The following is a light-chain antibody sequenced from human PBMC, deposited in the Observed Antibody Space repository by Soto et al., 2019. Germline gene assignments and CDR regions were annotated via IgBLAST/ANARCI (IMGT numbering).Light chain of an antibody. J-gene: IGLJ2*01. V-gene: IGLV1-51*01. Sequence: QSVLTQPPSVSGAPGQKVTISCSGSSTNIGNNYVSWYQHLPGTAPKLLIYDNSERPSGIPDRFSGSKSGTSATLGITGLQTGYEADYYCGTWDSSLSAGVFGGGTKLTVL. CDR2: DNS. CDR1: STNIGNNY. CDR3: GTWDSSLSAGV.